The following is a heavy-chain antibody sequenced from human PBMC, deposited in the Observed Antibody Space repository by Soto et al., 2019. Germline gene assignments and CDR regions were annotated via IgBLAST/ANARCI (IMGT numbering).Heavy chain of an antibody. CDR1: GGSFSGYY. CDR2: IDHSGYT. Sequence: PSETLSLTCAVYGGSFSGYYWNWIRQPPGKGLEWIGEIDHSGYTNYNPSLKSRVTISVDTSKNQFSLRLTSVTPADTAVYYCRRVRDWFDPWGQGTLVTVSS. D-gene: IGHD3-3*01. CDR3: RRVRDWFDP. J-gene: IGHJ5*02. V-gene: IGHV4-34*01.